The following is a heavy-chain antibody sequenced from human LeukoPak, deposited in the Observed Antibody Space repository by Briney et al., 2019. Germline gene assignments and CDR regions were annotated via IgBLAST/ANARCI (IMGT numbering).Heavy chain of an antibody. Sequence: GGSLRLSCAASGFTFSSYAMSWVRQAPGKGLEWVSAISGSGGSTYYADSVKGRFTISRDNSKNTLYLQMNSLRAEDTAVYYCAKPDYAPIVVVPAALDYWGQGTLVTVSS. CDR1: GFTFSSYA. V-gene: IGHV3-23*01. J-gene: IGHJ4*02. D-gene: IGHD2-2*01. CDR3: AKPDYAPIVVVPAALDY. CDR2: ISGSGGST.